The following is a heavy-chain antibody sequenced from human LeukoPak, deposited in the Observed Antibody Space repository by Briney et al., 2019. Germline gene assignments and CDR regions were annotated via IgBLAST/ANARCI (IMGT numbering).Heavy chain of an antibody. CDR1: GGTFSSYA. D-gene: IGHD4-23*01. V-gene: IGHV1-18*01. J-gene: IGHJ1*01. CDR3: ARDKAVTTEVTQHFQH. CDR2: ISAYNGYT. Sequence: ASVKVSCKASGGTFSSYAISWVRQAPGQGPEWMGWISAYNGYTDYAQKLQFRVTMTTDTSTSTAYMELRSLRSDDTAVYYCARDKAVTTEVTQHFQHWGQGTLVTVSS.